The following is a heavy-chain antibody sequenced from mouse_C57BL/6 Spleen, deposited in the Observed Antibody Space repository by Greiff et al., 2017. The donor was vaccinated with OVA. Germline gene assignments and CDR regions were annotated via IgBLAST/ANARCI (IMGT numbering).Heavy chain of an antibody. CDR3: ARGGDYYGSHFDY. Sequence: VQLQQPGAELVRPGSSVKLSCKASGYTFTSYWMHWVKQRPIQGLEWIGNIDPSDSETHYNQKFKDKATLTVDKSSSTAYMQLSSLTSEDSAVYYCARGGDYYGSHFDYWGQGTTLTVSS. CDR2: IDPSDSET. D-gene: IGHD1-1*01. CDR1: GYTFTSYW. V-gene: IGHV1-52*01. J-gene: IGHJ2*01.